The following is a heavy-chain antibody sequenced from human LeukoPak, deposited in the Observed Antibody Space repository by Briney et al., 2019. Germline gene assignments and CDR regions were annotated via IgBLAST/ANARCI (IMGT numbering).Heavy chain of an antibody. D-gene: IGHD5-12*01. Sequence: PSETLSLTCTVSGDSISSYFWSWLRQPPGKRLEWIGYISYSGSTDYNPSLKSRVTLSVDSSKNRLSLKLSSVTAADTAVYYCARKSSRGGFYGYDFWYFDLWGRGTLVTVSS. V-gene: IGHV4-59*08. CDR2: ISYSGST. CDR1: GDSISSYF. CDR3: ARKSSRGGFYGYDFWYFDL. J-gene: IGHJ2*01.